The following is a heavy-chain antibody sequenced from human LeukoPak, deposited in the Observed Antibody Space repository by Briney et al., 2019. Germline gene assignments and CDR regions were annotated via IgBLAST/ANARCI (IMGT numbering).Heavy chain of an antibody. CDR3: ARYCSGGSCYLDF. CDR1: GYSFTTYW. V-gene: IGHV5-51*01. Sequence: GESLKISCKGSGYSFTTYWIGWVRQMPGKGLEWIGVIYPGDSDTRYSPSFQGQVTISADKSISTAYLQWSSLKASDTAMYYCARYCSGGSCYLDFWGQGTLVTASS. CDR2: IYPGDSDT. J-gene: IGHJ4*02. D-gene: IGHD2-15*01.